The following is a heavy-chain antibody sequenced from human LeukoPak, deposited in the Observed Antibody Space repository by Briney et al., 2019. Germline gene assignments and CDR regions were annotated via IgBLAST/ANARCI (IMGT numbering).Heavy chain of an antibody. CDR1: GLTFSGYY. CDR3: ARAEMALDAFDI. V-gene: IGHV4-59*10. D-gene: IGHD5-24*01. J-gene: IGHJ3*02. Sequence: SETLSLTCAVYGLTFSGYYWSWIRQAPGKGLEWIGRIYTSGSTNYNPSLKSRVTMSVDTSKNQFSLKLSSVTAADTAVYYCARAEMALDAFDIWGQGTMVTVSS. CDR2: IYTSGST.